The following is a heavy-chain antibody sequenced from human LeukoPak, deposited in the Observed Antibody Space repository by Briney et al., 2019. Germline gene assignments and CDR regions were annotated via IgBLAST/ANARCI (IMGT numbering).Heavy chain of an antibody. Sequence: PSETLSLTCTVSGGSISSYYWSWIRQPPGKGLEWIGYIYYSGSTNYNPSLKSRVTISVDTSKNQFSLKLSSVTAADTAVYYCARDRRGYYDILTGYYRYDAFDIWGQGTMVTVSS. J-gene: IGHJ3*02. CDR1: GGSISSYY. CDR2: IYYSGST. CDR3: ARDRRGYYDILTGYYRYDAFDI. D-gene: IGHD3-9*01. V-gene: IGHV4-59*01.